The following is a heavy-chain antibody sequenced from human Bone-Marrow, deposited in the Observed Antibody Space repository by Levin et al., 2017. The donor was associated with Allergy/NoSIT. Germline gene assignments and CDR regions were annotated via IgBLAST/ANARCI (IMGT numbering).Heavy chain of an antibody. CDR3: ARDRVLRQLPKGDYYYYYGMDV. CDR2: ISYDGSNK. Sequence: PGGSLRLSCAASGFTFSSYAMHWVRQAPGKGLEWVAVISYDGSNKYYADSVKGRFTISRDNSKNTLYLQMNSLRAEDTAVYYCARDRVLRQLPKGDYYYYYGMDVWGQGTTVTVSS. D-gene: IGHD2-2*01. CDR1: GFTFSSYA. J-gene: IGHJ6*02. V-gene: IGHV3-30-3*01.